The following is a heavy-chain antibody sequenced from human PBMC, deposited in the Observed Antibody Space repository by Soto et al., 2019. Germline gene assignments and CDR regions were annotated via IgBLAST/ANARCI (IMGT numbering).Heavy chain of an antibody. CDR1: GGSISYEYYH. D-gene: IGHD2-2*01. CDR2: IYYSGST. CDR3: ARYCSSTSSKPYYYYYGMDV. J-gene: IGHJ6*02. Sequence: PSETLSLTCTVSGGSISYEYYHWTWIRQSPGKGLEWIGYIYYSGSTYYNPSLKSRVTISVDTSKNQFSLKLSSVTAADTAVYYCARYCSSTSSKPYYYYYGMDVWGLGTTVTVSS. V-gene: IGHV4-30-4*08.